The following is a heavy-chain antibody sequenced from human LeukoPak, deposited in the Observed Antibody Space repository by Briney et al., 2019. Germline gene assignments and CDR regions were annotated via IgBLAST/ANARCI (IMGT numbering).Heavy chain of an antibody. CDR2: IYYSGST. CDR1: DGSISPYY. D-gene: IGHD6-13*01. V-gene: IGHV4-59*12. CDR3: ARDVAAAGSTS. J-gene: IGHJ4*02. Sequence: SETLSLTCTVSDGSISPYYWIWIRQSPGRGLDWIGYIYYSGSTNYNPSLKSRVTISVDTSKNQFSLKLSSVTAADTAVYYCARDVAAAGSTSWGQGTLVTVSS.